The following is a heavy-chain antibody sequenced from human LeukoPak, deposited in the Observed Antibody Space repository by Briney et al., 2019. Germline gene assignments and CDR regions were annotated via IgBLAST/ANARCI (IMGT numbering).Heavy chain of an antibody. J-gene: IGHJ5*02. D-gene: IGHD2-2*01. CDR2: FDPEDGET. Sequence: GASVKVSCKVSGYTLTELSMHRVRQAPGKGLEWMGGFDPEDGETIYAQKFQGRVTMTEDTSTDTAYMELSSLRSEDTAVYYCATPAATENWFDPWGQGTLVTVSS. CDR1: GYTLTELS. CDR3: ATPAATENWFDP. V-gene: IGHV1-24*01.